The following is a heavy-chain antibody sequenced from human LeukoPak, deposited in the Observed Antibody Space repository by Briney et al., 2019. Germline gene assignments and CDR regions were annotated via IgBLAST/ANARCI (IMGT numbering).Heavy chain of an antibody. V-gene: IGHV3-33*01. CDR1: GFTFSSYG. CDR2: IWYDGSNK. D-gene: IGHD3-10*01. CDR3: ARDLLLWFGELLTTPSDAFDI. J-gene: IGHJ3*02. Sequence: GGSLRLSCAASGFTFSSYGMHWVRQAPSKGLEWVAVIWYDGSNKYYADSVKGRFTISRDNSKNTLYLQMNSLRAEDTAVYYCARDLLLWFGELLTTPSDAFDIWGQGTMVTVSS.